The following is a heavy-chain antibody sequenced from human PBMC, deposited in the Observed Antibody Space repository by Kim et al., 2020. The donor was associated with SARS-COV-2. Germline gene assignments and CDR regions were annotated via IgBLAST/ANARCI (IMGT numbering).Heavy chain of an antibody. CDR3: AKQSDANVPPSFDRAFDV. D-gene: IGHD3-9*01. CDR2: ISGGGGST. J-gene: IGHJ3*01. CDR1: GFTFSTYA. Sequence: GGSLRLSCAASGFTFSTYAMSWVRQAPGKGLEWVSGISGGGGSTKYADPVQGRFTIPRDSSKDMLYLQMNSLRAGATAVYYCAKQSDANVPPSFDRAFDV. V-gene: IGHV3-23*01.